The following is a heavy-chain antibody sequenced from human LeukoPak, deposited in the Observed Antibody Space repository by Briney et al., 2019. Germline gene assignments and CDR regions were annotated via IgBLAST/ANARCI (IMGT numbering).Heavy chain of an antibody. Sequence: PSQTLSLTCTVSGGSISNSGGFYWSWIRQPPGDGLEWIGFISYRGRTYYNPSLKSRVSMLVDTSRSQFSLRLTSVTDEDTAVYYCARISQSSGGFYYWGQGTLVTVSS. CDR2: ISYRGRT. D-gene: IGHD2-15*01. J-gene: IGHJ4*02. CDR1: GGSISNSGGFY. V-gene: IGHV4-31*02. CDR3: ARISQSSGGFYY.